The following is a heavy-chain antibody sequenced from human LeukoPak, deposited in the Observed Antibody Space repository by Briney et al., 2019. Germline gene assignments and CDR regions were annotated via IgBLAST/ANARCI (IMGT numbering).Heavy chain of an antibody. CDR2: ISSSSSYI. V-gene: IGHV3-21*01. CDR1: GFTFSSYS. Sequence: PGGSLRLSCAASGFTFSSYSMNWVRQAPGKGVEWVSSISSSSSYIYYADSVKGRFTISRDNAKNSLYLQMNSLRAEDTAVYYCARGGDGYNHYFDYWGQGTLVTVSS. J-gene: IGHJ4*02. CDR3: ARGGDGYNHYFDY. D-gene: IGHD5-24*01.